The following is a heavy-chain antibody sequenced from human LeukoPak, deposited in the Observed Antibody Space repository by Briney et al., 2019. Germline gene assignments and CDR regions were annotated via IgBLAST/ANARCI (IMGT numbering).Heavy chain of an antibody. CDR3: ATGDRRGCSGGSCYTE. D-gene: IGHD2-15*01. J-gene: IGHJ4*02. Sequence: SETLSLTCTVSGGSISSYYWSWIRQPPGKGLEWIGYIYYSGSTNYNPSLKSRVTISVGTSKNQFSVKLSSVTAADTAVYYCATGDRRGCSGGSCYTEWGQGTLVTVSS. V-gene: IGHV4-59*08. CDR2: IYYSGST. CDR1: GGSISSYY.